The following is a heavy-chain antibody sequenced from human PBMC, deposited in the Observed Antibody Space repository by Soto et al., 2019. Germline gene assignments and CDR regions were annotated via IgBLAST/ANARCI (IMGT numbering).Heavy chain of an antibody. J-gene: IGHJ4*02. D-gene: IGHD5-12*01. CDR1: GGSISSSSYY. CDR2: IYYSGST. V-gene: IGHV4-39*01. Sequence: PSETLSLTCTVSGGSISSSSYYWGWIRQPPGKGLEWIGSIYYSGSTYYNPSLKSRVTISVDTSKNQFSLKLSSVTAADTAVYYCARRSEVTHIVATDGGFDYWGQGTLVTLSS. CDR3: ARRSEVTHIVATDGGFDY.